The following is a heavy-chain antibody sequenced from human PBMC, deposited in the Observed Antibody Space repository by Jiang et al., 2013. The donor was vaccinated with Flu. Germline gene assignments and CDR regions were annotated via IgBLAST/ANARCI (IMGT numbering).Heavy chain of an antibody. CDR3: ARDNSMVVGGTTGWWFDP. CDR2: INPSGDIT. J-gene: IGHJ5*02. CDR1: GYTFTAHW. V-gene: IGHV1-46*01. D-gene: IGHD1-26*01. Sequence: GAEVKKPGASVKVSCKASGYTFTAHWMHWLRQAPGQGLEWIGLINPSGDITLYAQRFQGRFTVTRDTPTSTLYMELSSLRSEDTAVYYCARDNSMVVGGTTGWWFDPWGQGTLVTVSS.